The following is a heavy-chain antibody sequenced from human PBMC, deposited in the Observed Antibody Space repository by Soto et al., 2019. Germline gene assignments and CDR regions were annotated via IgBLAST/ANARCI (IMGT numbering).Heavy chain of an antibody. D-gene: IGHD4-17*01. CDR3: ARGYGDPLLDY. Sequence: NPGGSLRLSCAASGFTFSSYDMNWVRQAPGKGLEWVSSISSGSGYMYYADSVKGRFTISRDNAKDSLYLHMNSLRAEDTAVYYCARGYGDPLLDYWGQGTLVTVSS. CDR1: GFTFSSYD. J-gene: IGHJ4*02. CDR2: ISSGSGYM. V-gene: IGHV3-21*01.